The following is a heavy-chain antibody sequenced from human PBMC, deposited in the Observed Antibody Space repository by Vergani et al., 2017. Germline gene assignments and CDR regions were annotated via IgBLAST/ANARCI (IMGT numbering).Heavy chain of an antibody. Sequence: QVQLVESGGGVVQPGRSLRLSCAASGFTFSSSAMHWVRQAPGKGLEWVAVISYDGSNKYYAASVKGRFTISRDNSKNTLYLQMNSLRAEDTAVYYCARDYPYGSGNPLYYMDVWGKGTTVTVSS. CDR2: ISYDGSNK. CDR3: ARDYPYGSGNPLYYMDV. V-gene: IGHV3-30-3*01. J-gene: IGHJ6*03. D-gene: IGHD3-10*01. CDR1: GFTFSSSA.